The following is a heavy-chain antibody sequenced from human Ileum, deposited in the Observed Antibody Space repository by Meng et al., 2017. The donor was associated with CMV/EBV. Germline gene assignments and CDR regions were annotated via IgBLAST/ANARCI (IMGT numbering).Heavy chain of an antibody. J-gene: IGHJ4*02. CDR3: ARGPSLYCSGGRCYNHEGYHFDN. CDR2: IHYSGST. Sequence: YYWGWVRQPPGKGLEWIGSIHYSGSTYYNPSLKSRVTISEDTSKNQFSLKLSSVTAADTAVYYCARGPSLYCSGGRCYNHEGYHFDNWGQGTLVTVSS. CDR1: YY. D-gene: IGHD2-15*01. V-gene: IGHV4-39*07.